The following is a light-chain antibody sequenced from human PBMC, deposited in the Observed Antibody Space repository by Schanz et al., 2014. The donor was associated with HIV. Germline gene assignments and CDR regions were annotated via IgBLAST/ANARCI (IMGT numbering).Light chain of an antibody. J-gene: IGLJ3*02. V-gene: IGLV6-57*04. CDR1: SGSFAGTS. Sequence: NFMLTQPHSVSESPGKTVTLACTRSSGSFAGTSVQWYQQRPGSAPSIVIYENNQRHSGVPDRFSGSIDSSSNSASLTISGLETEDEADYYCQSYDIANPGVFGGGTKLTV. CDR2: ENN. CDR3: QSYDIANPGV.